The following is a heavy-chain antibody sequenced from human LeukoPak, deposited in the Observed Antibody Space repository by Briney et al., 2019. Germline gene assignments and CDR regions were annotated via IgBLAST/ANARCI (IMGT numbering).Heavy chain of an antibody. V-gene: IGHV3-7*03. CDR1: GFTFSSYW. D-gene: IGHD1-26*01. CDR2: IKQDGSEK. CDR3: ARSPRVGATRVFDY. J-gene: IGHJ4*02. Sequence: GGSLRLSCAASGFTFSSYWMSWVRQAPGKGLEWVANIKQDGSEKYYVDSVKGRFTISRDNAKNSLYLQMNSLRAEDTAVYYCARSPRVGATRVFDYWGQGTLVTVSS.